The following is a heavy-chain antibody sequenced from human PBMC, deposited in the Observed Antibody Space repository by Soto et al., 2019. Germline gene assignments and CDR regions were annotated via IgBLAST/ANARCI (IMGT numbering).Heavy chain of an antibody. CDR2: IQSDGSKE. CDR3: ARDDDSSGYYSYFGC. J-gene: IGHJ4*02. D-gene: IGHD3-22*01. CDR1: VFTFTLYG. Sequence: PRWSLRLCCSASVFTFTLYGMHWVRQAPGKGLEWVAGIQSDGSKEYYPDSVKGRFIISRDNSKNTLDLQMNSVRAEDTAVYYCARDDDSSGYYSYFGCWGQGTVVTVS. V-gene: IGHV3-33*01.